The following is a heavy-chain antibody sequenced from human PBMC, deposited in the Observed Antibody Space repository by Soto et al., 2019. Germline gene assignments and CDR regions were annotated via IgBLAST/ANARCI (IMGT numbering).Heavy chain of an antibody. CDR1: GYTFTRYY. CDR2: INPDGGRT. D-gene: IGHD6-6*01. V-gene: IGHV1-46*01. J-gene: IGHJ5*02. CDR3: ARGAYSSSSFPPFDP. Sequence: QVQLVQSGGEVKKPGASVKVSCKASGYTFTRYYIHWVRQAPGQGPEWMGRINPDGGRTTYAQNFNGSVTMTRDTSASTVYMELSSLKFEDTAMYYCARGAYSSSSFPPFDPWGQGTLVTVSS.